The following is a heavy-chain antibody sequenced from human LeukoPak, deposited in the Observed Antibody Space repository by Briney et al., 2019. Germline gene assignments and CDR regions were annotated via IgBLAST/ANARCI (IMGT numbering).Heavy chain of an antibody. CDR3: ARDPTLDLRIIPIGIWFDP. J-gene: IGHJ5*02. CDR2: IYYSGST. V-gene: IGHV4-59*12. Sequence: SETLSLTCTVSGGSISSYYWSWIRQPPGKGLEWIGYIYYSGSTNYKSSLKSRVTISVDTSKNQFSLKLSSVTAADTAVYYCARDPTLDLRIIPIGIWFDPWGQGTLVTVSS. D-gene: IGHD1-7*01. CDR1: GGSISSYY.